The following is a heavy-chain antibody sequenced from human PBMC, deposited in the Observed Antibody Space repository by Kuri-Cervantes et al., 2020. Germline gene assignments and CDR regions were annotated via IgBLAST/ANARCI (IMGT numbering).Heavy chain of an antibody. Sequence: GGSLRLSCAASGFTFSSYGMHWVRQAPGKGLEWVAVISYDGNNKNYADSVKGRFTISRDNSKNTLYLHMNSLGAEDTAVYYCAKEALAYCGGDCYSPLDYWGQGTLVTVSS. CDR2: ISYDGNNK. D-gene: IGHD2-21*02. CDR3: AKEALAYCGGDCYSPLDY. CDR1: GFTFSSYG. J-gene: IGHJ4*02. V-gene: IGHV3-30*18.